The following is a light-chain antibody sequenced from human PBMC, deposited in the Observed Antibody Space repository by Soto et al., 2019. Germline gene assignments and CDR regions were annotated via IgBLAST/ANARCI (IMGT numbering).Light chain of an antibody. CDR1: QSVSSSY. CDR2: GAS. V-gene: IGKV3-20*01. J-gene: IGKJ1*01. CDR3: QQYGDSLWT. Sequence: EVVLTQSPGTLSLSPGERATLSCRASQSVSSSYLAWYQQKSGQAPRLLIYGASSRATGIPDRFSASGSGTDFTLTISRLEPDDFAVYYCQQYGDSLWTFGQGTKVEIK.